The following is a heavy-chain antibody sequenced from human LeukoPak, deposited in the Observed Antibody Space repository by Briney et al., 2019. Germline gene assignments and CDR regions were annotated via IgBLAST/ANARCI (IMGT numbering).Heavy chain of an antibody. CDR3: ATYYYDGTGYYYRGFHI. Sequence: SETLSLTCTVSGGSSSSYYWNWIRQSPGKGLEWIGYIYYSGSTNYNPSLKSRVTMSVDTSKSQFSLELSSVTAADTAVYYCATYYYDGTGYYYRGFHIWGQGTMVGVSS. J-gene: IGHJ3*02. CDR2: IYYSGST. V-gene: IGHV4-59*01. D-gene: IGHD3-22*01. CDR1: GGSSSSYY.